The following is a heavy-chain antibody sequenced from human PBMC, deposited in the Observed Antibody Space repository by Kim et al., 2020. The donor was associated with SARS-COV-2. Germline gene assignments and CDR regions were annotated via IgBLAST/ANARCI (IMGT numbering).Heavy chain of an antibody. CDR3: AKDRSKYSSSWYIV. CDR1: GFTFDDYA. D-gene: IGHD6-13*01. V-gene: IGHV3-43*02. CDR2: ISGDGGST. J-gene: IGHJ4*02. Sequence: GGSLRLSCAASGFTFDDYAMHWVRQAPGKGLEWVSLISGDGGSTYYADSVKGRFTISRDNSKNSLYLQMNSLRTEDTALYYCAKDRSKYSSSWYIVWGQGTLVTVSS.